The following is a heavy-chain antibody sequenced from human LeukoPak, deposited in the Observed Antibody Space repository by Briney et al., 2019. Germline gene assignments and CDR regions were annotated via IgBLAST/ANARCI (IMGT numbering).Heavy chain of an antibody. D-gene: IGHD1-26*01. CDR3: ARASSGRYFQFIDD. CDR1: GFTFSSYW. CDR2: INQDGSEK. V-gene: IGHV3-7*01. Sequence: GGSLRLSCAASGFTFSSYWTGWVRQAPGKGLEWVASINQDGSEKYYVDFVKGRFTISRDNAKKSLYLQMNSLRVEDTAVYYCARASSGRYFQFIDDWGQGTLVTVSS. J-gene: IGHJ4*02.